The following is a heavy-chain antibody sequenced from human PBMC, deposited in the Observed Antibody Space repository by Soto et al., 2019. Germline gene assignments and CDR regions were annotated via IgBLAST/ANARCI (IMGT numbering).Heavy chain of an antibody. D-gene: IGHD5-12*01. V-gene: IGHV5-10-1*01. CDR2: IDPSDSYT. Sequence: GESLKISCKGSGYSFTSYWISWVRQMPGKGLEWMGRIDPSDSYTNYSPSFQGHVTISADKSISTAYLQWSSLKASDTAMYYCASLEMATFGDDAFDIWGQGTMVTVS. CDR3: ASLEMATFGDDAFDI. J-gene: IGHJ3*02. CDR1: GYSFTSYW.